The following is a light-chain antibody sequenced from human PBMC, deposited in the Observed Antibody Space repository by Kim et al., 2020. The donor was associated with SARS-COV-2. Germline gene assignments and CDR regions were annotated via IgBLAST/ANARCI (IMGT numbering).Light chain of an antibody. CDR3: QQYHDWPPT. J-gene: IGKJ1*01. CDR2: AAS. Sequence: ERVVTQSPVTLSVSPGERATLSCRASQGISTNLAWYQQKPGQAPRLLISAASTRATVIPARFSGGGSGTEFTLTISSLQSEDFAVYYCQQYHDWPPTFGQGTKRDIK. V-gene: IGKV3D-15*01. CDR1: QGISTN.